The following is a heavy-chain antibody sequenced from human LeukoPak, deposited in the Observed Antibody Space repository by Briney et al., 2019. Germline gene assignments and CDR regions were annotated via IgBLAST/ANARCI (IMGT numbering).Heavy chain of an antibody. CDR3: ARDPHHDALDY. D-gene: IGHD1-14*01. V-gene: IGHV3-7*01. CDR2: IKFDGSAK. CDR1: GFTFSSSW. J-gene: IGHJ4*02. Sequence: GGSLRLSCTVSGFTFSSSWMSWVRQAPGKGLEWVADIKFDGSAKFFVDSVKGRFTISRDNAKNSVYLQMDSLRVEDTAVYYCARDPHHDALDYWVQGTLVTVSS.